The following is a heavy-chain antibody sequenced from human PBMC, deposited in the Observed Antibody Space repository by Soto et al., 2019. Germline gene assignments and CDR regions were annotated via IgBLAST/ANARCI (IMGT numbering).Heavy chain of an antibody. D-gene: IGHD2-21*01. V-gene: IGHV3-48*02. CDR2: ISSSSSPR. Sequence: GGSMRLSCGAFGFPFSRYSMNWVRQATGKGLEWVSYISSSSSPRYYAASWKGRFTISRDKSKNSLDLQLNSLRDQDTAVYYCARHYSIPKKSKAFDYWGQGTLVTVSS. CDR1: GFPFSRYS. J-gene: IGHJ4*02. CDR3: ARHYSIPKKSKAFDY.